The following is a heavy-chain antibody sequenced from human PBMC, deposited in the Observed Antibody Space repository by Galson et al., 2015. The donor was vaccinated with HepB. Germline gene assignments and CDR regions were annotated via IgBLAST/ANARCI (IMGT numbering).Heavy chain of an antibody. CDR2: ISSSSSYT. V-gene: IGHV3-11*06. J-gene: IGHJ6*02. CDR3: ARQEPYCSSTSCYYVKNYYYGMDV. Sequence: SLRLSCAASGFTFSDYYISWIRQAPGKGLEWVSYISSSSSYTNYADSVKGRFTISRDNAKNSLYLQMNSLRAEDTAVYYCARQEPYCSSTSCYYVKNYYYGMDVWGQGTTVTVSS. CDR1: GFTFSDYY. D-gene: IGHD2-2*01.